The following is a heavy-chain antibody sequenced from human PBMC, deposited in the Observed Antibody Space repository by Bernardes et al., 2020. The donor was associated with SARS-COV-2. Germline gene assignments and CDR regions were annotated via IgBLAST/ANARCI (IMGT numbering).Heavy chain of an antibody. CDR3: TTGAEIYYDSSGFSYYFDF. V-gene: IGHV3-15*07. J-gene: IGHJ4*02. D-gene: IGHD3-22*01. CDR1: GFTFSNAW. CDR2: IKRKTDGGTT. Sequence: GGSLRLSCAASGFTFSNAWMNWVRQAPGKGLEWVGHIKRKTDGGTTDYAAPVKGRFTISGDDSKNTMYLQMNSLKTEDTAVYYCTTGAEIYYDSSGFSYYFDFWGKGTLVTVSS.